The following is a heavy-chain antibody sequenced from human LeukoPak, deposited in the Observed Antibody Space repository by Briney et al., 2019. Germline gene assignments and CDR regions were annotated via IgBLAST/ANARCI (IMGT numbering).Heavy chain of an antibody. D-gene: IGHD4-17*01. Sequence: GGSLRLSCAASGFTFSSYEMNWVRQAPGKGLEWVSYITASGRTIYYADSVKGRFAISRDNAKNSLYLQMNSLRAEDTAVYYCARGEDYGTNSFDYWGQGTLVTVSS. V-gene: IGHV3-48*03. CDR3: ARGEDYGTNSFDY. CDR2: ITASGRTI. CDR1: GFTFSSYE. J-gene: IGHJ4*02.